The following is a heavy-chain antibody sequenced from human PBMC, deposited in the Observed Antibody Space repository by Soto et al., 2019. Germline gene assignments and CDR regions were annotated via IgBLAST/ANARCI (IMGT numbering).Heavy chain of an antibody. CDR2: MNPNSGNT. CDR1: GYTFTSYD. Sequence: ASVKVSCKASGYTFTSYDINWVRQATGQGLEWMGWMNPNSGNTGYAQKFQGRVTMTRNTSISTAYMELSSLRSEDTAVYYCAKGHYYYSSGPHLDVFDIWGQGTMVTVSS. J-gene: IGHJ3*02. D-gene: IGHD3-22*01. CDR3: AKGHYYYSSGPHLDVFDI. V-gene: IGHV1-8*01.